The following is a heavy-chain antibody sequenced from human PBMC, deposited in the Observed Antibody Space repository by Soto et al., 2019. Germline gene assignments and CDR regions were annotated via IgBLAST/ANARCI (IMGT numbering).Heavy chain of an antibody. Sequence: ASVKVSCKASGGTFSSYAISWVRQAPGQGLEWMGGINPIFGTANYAQKFQGRVTMTADESTSTAYMELSRLRSDDTAVYYCARGVSSGRAYYFDYWGQGTLVTVSS. D-gene: IGHD3-22*01. CDR1: GGTFSSYA. CDR2: INPIFGTA. CDR3: ARGVSSGRAYYFDY. V-gene: IGHV1-69*13. J-gene: IGHJ4*02.